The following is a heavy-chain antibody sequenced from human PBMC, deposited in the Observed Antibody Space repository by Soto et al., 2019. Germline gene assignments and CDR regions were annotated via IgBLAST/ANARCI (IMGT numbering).Heavy chain of an antibody. CDR2: IYYSGST. CDR3: AGDPGYCSGGSGYHWFDP. D-gene: IGHD2-15*01. CDR1: GGSISSGDYY. Sequence: SETLSLTCTVSGGSISSGDYYWSWIRQPPGKGLEWIGYIYYSGSTYYNPSHKSRVTISVGTSKNQFSRKLSSVTAADTAVYYCAGDPGYCSGGSGYHWFDPWGQGTLVTVSS. J-gene: IGHJ5*02. V-gene: IGHV4-30-4*01.